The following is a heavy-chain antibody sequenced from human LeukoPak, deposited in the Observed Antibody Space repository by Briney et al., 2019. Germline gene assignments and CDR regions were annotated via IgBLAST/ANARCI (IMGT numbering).Heavy chain of an antibody. CDR1: GYTFTGYY. D-gene: IGHD2-2*03. Sequence: GASVKVSCKASGYTFTGYYMHWVRQAPGQGLEWMGWINPNSGGTNYAQKFQGRVTMTRDTSISTAYMELSRLRSDDTAVYYCARDSVGYCSSTSCYYDAFDIWGQRTMVTVSS. V-gene: IGHV1-2*02. CDR2: INPNSGGT. J-gene: IGHJ3*02. CDR3: ARDSVGYCSSTSCYYDAFDI.